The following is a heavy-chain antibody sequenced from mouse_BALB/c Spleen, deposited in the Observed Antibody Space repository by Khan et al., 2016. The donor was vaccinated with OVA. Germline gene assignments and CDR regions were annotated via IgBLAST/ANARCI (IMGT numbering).Heavy chain of an antibody. CDR1: GYTFTNYG. CDR3: ARPPYFSYVMVY. Sequence: QVQLKQSGPELKKPGETVKISCKASGYTFTNYGMNWVKLTPGQGLKWMGWINTYTGEPTYVDDFKGRFAFSLETSASTAYLQINNLKNEDTATYFCARPPYFSYVMVYWGQGTSVTVSS. D-gene: IGHD2-10*01. V-gene: IGHV9-3-1*01. CDR2: INTYTGEP. J-gene: IGHJ4*01.